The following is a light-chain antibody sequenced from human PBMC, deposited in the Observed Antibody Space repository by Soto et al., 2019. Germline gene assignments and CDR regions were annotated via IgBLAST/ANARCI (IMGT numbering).Light chain of an antibody. J-gene: IGKJ2*01. Sequence: DVVMTQSPLSLPVTPGEPASISCRSSQSLLHSNGYNYLDWFLQKPGQSPQLLIYLGSTRASGVPDRFSVSGSGIDVTLKSSRVEAEDVGVYYCLHALQTPPRYISGQGTKLDIK. V-gene: IGKV2-28*01. CDR1: QSLLHSNGYNY. CDR3: LHALQTPPRYI. CDR2: LGS.